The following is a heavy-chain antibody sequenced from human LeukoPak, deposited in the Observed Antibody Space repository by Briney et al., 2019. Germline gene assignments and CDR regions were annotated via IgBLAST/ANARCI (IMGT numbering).Heavy chain of an antibody. J-gene: IGHJ3*02. Sequence: GGSLRLSCAASGFTFSSYAMSWVRQAPGKGLEWVSAISGSGGSTYYADSVKGRFTISRDNSKNTLYLQMNSLRAEDTAVYYCAKTGSGSSWYRGDAFDIWGQGTMVTVSS. CDR2: ISGSGGST. CDR1: GFTFSSYA. CDR3: AKTGSGSSWYRGDAFDI. V-gene: IGHV3-23*01. D-gene: IGHD6-13*01.